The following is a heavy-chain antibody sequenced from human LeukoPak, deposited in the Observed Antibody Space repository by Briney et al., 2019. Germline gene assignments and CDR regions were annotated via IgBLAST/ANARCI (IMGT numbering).Heavy chain of an antibody. CDR1: GDSISSHP. CDR2: IDYNGNT. D-gene: IGHD2-21*02. V-gene: IGHV4-59*11. CDR3: ARLAKCDGNCYSFDL. Sequence: SETLSLTCDVSGDSISSHPWSWIRQPPGKGLDYIGFIDYNGNTNYNPSLKSRVTISLDIFKNQFSLNLNSVCAADTAVYYCARLAKCDGNCYSFDLWGQGMLVTVSS. J-gene: IGHJ4*02.